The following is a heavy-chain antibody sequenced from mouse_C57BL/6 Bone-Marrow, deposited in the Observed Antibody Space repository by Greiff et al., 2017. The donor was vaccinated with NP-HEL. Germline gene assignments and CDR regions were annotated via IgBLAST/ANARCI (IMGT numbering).Heavy chain of an antibody. D-gene: IGHD1-1*01. CDR3: AIWRLLNYAMDY. V-gene: IGHV1-26*01. CDR2: INPNNGGT. CDR1: GYTFTDYY. Sequence: EVQLQQSGPELVKPGASVKISCKASGYTFTDYYMNWVKQSHGKSLEWIGDINPNNGGTSYNQKFKGKATLTVDKSSSTAYMELRSLTSEDSAVYYCAIWRLLNYAMDYWGQGTSVTVSS. J-gene: IGHJ4*01.